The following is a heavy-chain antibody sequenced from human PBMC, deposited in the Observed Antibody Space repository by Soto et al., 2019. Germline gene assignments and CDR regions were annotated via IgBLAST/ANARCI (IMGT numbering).Heavy chain of an antibody. J-gene: IGHJ4*02. CDR1: GGTFSSYA. V-gene: IGHV1-18*01. D-gene: IGHD2-15*01. CDR2: IIPNIGNT. Sequence: ASVKVSCKASGGTFSSYAISWVRQAPGQGLEWMGWIIPNIGNTNYAQKLQGRVTMTTDTSTSTAYMELRSLRSDDTAVYYCARDCSGGSCPPDDWGQGIRVTVSS. CDR3: ARDCSGGSCPPDD.